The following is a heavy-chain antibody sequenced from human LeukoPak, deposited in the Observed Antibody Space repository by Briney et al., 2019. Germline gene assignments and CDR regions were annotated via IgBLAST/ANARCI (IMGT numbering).Heavy chain of an antibody. V-gene: IGHV1-46*01. CDR2: INPSGGST. Sequence: ASVKVSCKASGYTFTSYYMHWVRQAPGQGLEWMGIINPSGGSTSYAQKFQGRVTMTRDMSTSTVYMELSSLRSEDTAVYYCARVYYDGSGYYLPGFDYWGQGTLVTVSS. D-gene: IGHD3-22*01. CDR1: GYTFTSYY. J-gene: IGHJ4*02. CDR3: ARVYYDGSGYYLPGFDY.